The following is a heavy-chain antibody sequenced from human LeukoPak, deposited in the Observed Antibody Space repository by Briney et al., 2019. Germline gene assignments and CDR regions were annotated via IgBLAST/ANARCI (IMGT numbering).Heavy chain of an antibody. D-gene: IGHD5-24*01. CDR3: AKDDAWIQFND. CDR2: SPSGDIK. CDR1: GFTVSSNY. Sequence: GGSLRLSCAASGFTVSSNYMSWVRQAPGKGLEWVSAISPSGDIKYYIDSVKGRFTVSRDNSKNTVYLQINSLRDEDTAVYYCAKDDAWIQFNDWGQGTLVTVSS. V-gene: IGHV3-53*01. J-gene: IGHJ4*02.